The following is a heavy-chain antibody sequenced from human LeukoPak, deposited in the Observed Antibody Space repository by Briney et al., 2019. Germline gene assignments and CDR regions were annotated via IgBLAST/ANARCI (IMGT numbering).Heavy chain of an antibody. V-gene: IGHV4-39*02. CDR3: ARSLFRIAARPHFDY. J-gene: IGHJ4*02. CDR1: GDSLNSSTYY. CDR2: VFYSGNS. D-gene: IGHD6-6*01. Sequence: PSETLSLTCTVSGDSLNSSTYYWGWVRQPPGKGLEYIGSVFYSGNSYYNPTLKGRVTPSIDTSKNHFSLRLSSVTAADTAVYYCARSLFRIAARPHFDYWGRGTLVTVSS.